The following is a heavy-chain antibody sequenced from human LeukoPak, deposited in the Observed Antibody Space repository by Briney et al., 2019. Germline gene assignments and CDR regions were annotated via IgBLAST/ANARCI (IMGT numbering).Heavy chain of an antibody. J-gene: IGHJ1*01. Sequence: ASVTVSCKASGYTFTGYYMHWVRQAPGQGLEWMGRINPNSGGTNYAQKFQGRVTMTRDTSISTAYMELSRLRSDDTAVYYCARVPMVRGVRASDYFQHWGQGTLVTVSS. D-gene: IGHD3-10*01. V-gene: IGHV1-2*06. CDR2: INPNSGGT. CDR1: GYTFTGYY. CDR3: ARVPMVRGVRASDYFQH.